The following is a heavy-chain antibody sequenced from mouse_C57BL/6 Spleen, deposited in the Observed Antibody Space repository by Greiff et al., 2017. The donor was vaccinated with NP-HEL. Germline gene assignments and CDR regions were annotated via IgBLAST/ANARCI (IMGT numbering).Heavy chain of an antibody. CDR2: IRSKSNNYAT. V-gene: IGHV10-1*01. J-gene: IGHJ3*01. Sequence: EVMLVESGGGLVQPKGSLKLSCAASGFSFNTYAMNWVRQAPGKGLEWVARIRSKSNNYATYYADSVKDRFTISRDDSESMLYLQMNNLKTEDTAMYYCVRRHDQGAWFAYWGQGTLVTVSA. CDR3: VRRHDQGAWFAY. CDR1: GFSFNTYA.